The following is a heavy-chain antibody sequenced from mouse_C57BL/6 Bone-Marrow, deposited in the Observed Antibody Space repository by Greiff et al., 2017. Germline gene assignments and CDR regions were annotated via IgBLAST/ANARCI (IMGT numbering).Heavy chain of an antibody. D-gene: IGHD1-1*01. CDR2: IWRGGST. CDR3: ATITTVVATGYFDV. V-gene: IGHV2-5*01. J-gene: IGHJ1*03. Sequence: VQLQQSGPGLVQPSQSLSITSTVSGFSLTSYGVHWVRQSPGKGLEWLGVIWRGGSTDYNAAFMSRLSITKDNSKSQVFFKMNSLQADDTAIYYCATITTVVATGYFDVWGTGTTVTVSS. CDR1: GFSLTSYG.